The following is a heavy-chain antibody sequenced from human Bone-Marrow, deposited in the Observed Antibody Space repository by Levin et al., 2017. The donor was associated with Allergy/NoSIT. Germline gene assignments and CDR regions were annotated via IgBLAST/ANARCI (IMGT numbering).Heavy chain of an antibody. J-gene: IGHJ3*01. V-gene: IGHV1-46*01. D-gene: IGHD5-24*01. CDR2: INPSNDIK. CDR3: ARAALTREGHGTHDPFDF. CDR1: GYSFTNFY. Sequence: ASVKVSCKASGYSFTNFYVHWVRQAPGQGPEWLGLINPSNDIKTYSQKFQDRVSVTSDTSTRTVYMELKRLTSDDTAVYYCARAALTREGHGTHDPFDFWGQGTMVTISS.